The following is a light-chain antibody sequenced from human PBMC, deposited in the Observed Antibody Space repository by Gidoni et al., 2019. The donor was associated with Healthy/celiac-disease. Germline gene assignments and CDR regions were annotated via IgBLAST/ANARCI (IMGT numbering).Light chain of an antibody. CDR2: AAS. J-gene: IGKJ4*01. CDR1: QGISSY. Sequence: DIQLTQSPSFLSASLGDRVTITCRASQGISSYLAWYQQKPGKAPKLLIYAASTLQSGVPSRFSGSGSGTEFTLTISSLQPEDFATYYGQQLNSYPPITFGGGTKVEIK. CDR3: QQLNSYPPIT. V-gene: IGKV1-9*01.